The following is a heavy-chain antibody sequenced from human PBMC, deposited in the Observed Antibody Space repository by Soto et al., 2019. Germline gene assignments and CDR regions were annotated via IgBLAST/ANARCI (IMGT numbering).Heavy chain of an antibody. Sequence: EVQLVESGGGLVQPGRSLRLSCAASGFTFDDYAMHWVRQAPGKGLEWVSGISWNSGSIGYADSVKGRFTISRDNAKNCLYLQMNRLRAEDTALYYCAKAGGIEYYYGMDVWGQGTTVTVSS. CDR3: AKAGGIEYYYGMDV. J-gene: IGHJ6*02. CDR2: ISWNSGSI. V-gene: IGHV3-9*01. CDR1: GFTFDDYA.